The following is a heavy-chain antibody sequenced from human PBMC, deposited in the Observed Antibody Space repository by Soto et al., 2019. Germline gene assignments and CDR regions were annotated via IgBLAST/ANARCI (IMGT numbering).Heavy chain of an antibody. CDR1: GFTFSDYA. J-gene: IGHJ4*02. CDR2: ITSSGSST. CDR3: AKGAGGYVVSSLDY. Sequence: EVQLLESGGGFVQPGGSLRLSCAASGFTFSDYAMTWVRQAPGKGLEWVSAITSSGSSTYYAESVKGRFTISRDNSKSTLYLQMNSLRAEDTATYYCAKGAGGYVVSSLDYWGQGTLVTVSS. D-gene: IGHD5-12*01. V-gene: IGHV3-23*01.